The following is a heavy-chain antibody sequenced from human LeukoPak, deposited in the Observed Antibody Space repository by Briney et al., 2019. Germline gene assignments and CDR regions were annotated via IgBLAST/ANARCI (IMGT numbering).Heavy chain of an antibody. D-gene: IGHD6-19*01. CDR2: IRYDGSNK. J-gene: IGHJ4*02. V-gene: IGHV3-30*02. CDR3: AKADTLSIAVAD. Sequence: GGFLRLSCAASGFTFSSYGMHWVRQAPGKGLEWVAFIRYDGSNKYYADSVKGRFTISRDNSKNTLYLQMNSLRAEDTAVYYCAKADTLSIAVADWGQGTLVTVSS. CDR1: GFTFSSYG.